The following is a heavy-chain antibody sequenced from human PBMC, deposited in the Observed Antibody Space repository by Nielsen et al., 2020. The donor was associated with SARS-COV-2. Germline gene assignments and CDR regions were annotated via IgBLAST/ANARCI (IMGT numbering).Heavy chain of an antibody. D-gene: IGHD6-6*01. Sequence: GGSLRLSCAASGFTFSSYGMHWVRQAPGKGLEWVAVIWYDGSNKYYADSVKGRFTISRDNSKNTLYLQMNSLRAEDTAVYYCARDHGEYSSSVDYWGQGTLVTVSS. V-gene: IGHV3-33*01. J-gene: IGHJ4*02. CDR2: IWYDGSNK. CDR3: ARDHGEYSSSVDY. CDR1: GFTFSSYG.